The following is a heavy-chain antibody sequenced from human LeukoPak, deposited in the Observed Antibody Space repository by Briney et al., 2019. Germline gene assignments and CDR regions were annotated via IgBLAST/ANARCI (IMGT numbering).Heavy chain of an antibody. D-gene: IGHD1-26*01. V-gene: IGHV3-74*01. CDR1: GFTFSSYW. CDR2: INSDESST. Sequence: GGSLRLSCAGSGFTFSSYWMHWVRQASGKGLVWVSRINSDESSTSYADSVKGRFTISRDNAKNSLYLQMNSLRAEDTAVFYCARYTSNVVGKRHYFDYWGQGTLVTVSS. J-gene: IGHJ4*02. CDR3: ARYTSNVVGKRHYFDY.